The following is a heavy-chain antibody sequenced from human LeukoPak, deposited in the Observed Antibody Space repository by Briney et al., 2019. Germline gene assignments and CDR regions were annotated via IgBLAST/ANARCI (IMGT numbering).Heavy chain of an antibody. V-gene: IGHV3-21*01. CDR1: GFTFSSYS. CDR2: ISSSSSYI. D-gene: IGHD4-23*01. J-gene: IGHJ6*03. CDR3: ARDPIGGLYYYYMDV. Sequence: GGSLRLSCAASGFTFSSYSMNWVRQAPGKGLEWGSSISSSSSYIYYADSVKGRFTISRDNAKNSLYLQMNSLRAEDTAVYYCARDPIGGLYYYYMDVWGKGTTVTVSS.